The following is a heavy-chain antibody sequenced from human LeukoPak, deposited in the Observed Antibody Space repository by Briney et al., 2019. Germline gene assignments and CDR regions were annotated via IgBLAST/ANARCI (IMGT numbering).Heavy chain of an antibody. V-gene: IGHV5-51*01. CDR3: ARGYCSGDRCYLDY. D-gene: IGHD2-15*01. CDR2: IYPVDFDT. J-gene: IGHJ4*02. Sequence: GESLKISCKGSGFSFTNYWIGWVRQMPGKGLEWMGTIYPVDFDTRYSPSFQGQVTISADKSISTAYLQWSSLKASDTAMYYCARGYCSGDRCYLDYWGQGTLVTVSS. CDR1: GFSFTNYW.